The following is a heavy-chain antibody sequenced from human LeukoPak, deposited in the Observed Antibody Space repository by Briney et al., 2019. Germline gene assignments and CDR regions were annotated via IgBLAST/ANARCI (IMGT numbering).Heavy chain of an antibody. D-gene: IGHD1-7*01. CDR2: IIPIFGTA. J-gene: IGHJ5*02. Sequence: AASVKVSCKASGGTFSSYAISWVRQAPGQGLEWMGGIIPIFGTANYAQKFQGRVTITADESTSTAYMELSSLRSEDTAVYYCARHSLITGTRAWFDPWGQGTQVTVSS. CDR1: GGTFSSYA. CDR3: ARHSLITGTRAWFDP. V-gene: IGHV1-69*01.